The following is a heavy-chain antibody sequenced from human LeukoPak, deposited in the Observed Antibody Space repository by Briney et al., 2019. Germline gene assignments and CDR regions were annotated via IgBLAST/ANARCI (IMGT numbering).Heavy chain of an antibody. Sequence: PGGSLRLFCSASGFTFSSYYMSWVRQAPGKGLEWVANIKEDGSEKYYVDSVKGRFTISRDNAKNSLYLQLNSLRAEDTAVYYCARDPSVLDYFDYWGQGTLVTVSS. CDR2: IKEDGSEK. CDR1: GFTFSSYY. D-gene: IGHD2/OR15-2a*01. V-gene: IGHV3-7*04. J-gene: IGHJ4*02. CDR3: ARDPSVLDYFDY.